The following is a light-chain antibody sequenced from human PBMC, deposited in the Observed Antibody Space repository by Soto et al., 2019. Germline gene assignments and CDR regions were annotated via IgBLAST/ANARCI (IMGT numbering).Light chain of an antibody. V-gene: IGKV3-20*01. CDR2: GAS. Sequence: EIVLTQSPGTLSLSPGERATLSCRASETVSRNFIAWYQQTPGQAPRLLIYGASSRATGIPDRFSGSGSGTDFTLTISRLEPEDFAIYYCQQYADSPRTFGQGTKVEIQ. CDR3: QQYADSPRT. J-gene: IGKJ1*01. CDR1: ETVSRNF.